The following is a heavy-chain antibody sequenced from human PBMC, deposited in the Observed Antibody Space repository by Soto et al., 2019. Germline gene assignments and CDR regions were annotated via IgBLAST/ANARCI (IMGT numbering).Heavy chain of an antibody. Sequence: SETLSLTCAVNGGSFTGYYGAWIRQSPGKGLEWIGEISHSGRTNYNPSLKSRVTISVDTSKNQFSLKVSSVTAADTGMYYCARNGGSTWYYFDPWGQGTVVTVSS. CDR3: ARNGGSTWYYFDP. CDR2: ISHSGRT. D-gene: IGHD6-13*01. V-gene: IGHV4-34*01. J-gene: IGHJ4*02. CDR1: GGSFTGYY.